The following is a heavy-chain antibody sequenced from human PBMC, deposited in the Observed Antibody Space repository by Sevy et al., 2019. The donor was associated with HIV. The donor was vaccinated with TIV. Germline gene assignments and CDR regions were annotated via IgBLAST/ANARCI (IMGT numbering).Heavy chain of an antibody. J-gene: IGHJ3*02. D-gene: IGHD6-19*01. CDR3: AKDRLSGWGHDAFHI. CDR1: GFTFSSYG. CDR2: ISYDGSNK. Sequence: GGSLRLSCAASGFTFSSYGMHWVRQAPGKGLEWVAVISYDGSNKYYADSVKGRFTISRDNSKNTLYLQMNSLRAEDTAVYYCAKDRLSGWGHDAFHIWGQGTMVTVSS. V-gene: IGHV3-30*18.